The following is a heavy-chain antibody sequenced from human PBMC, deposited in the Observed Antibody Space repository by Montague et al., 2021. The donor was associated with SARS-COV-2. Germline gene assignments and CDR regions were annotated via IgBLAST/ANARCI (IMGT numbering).Heavy chain of an antibody. CDR3: LRAGGFDNRPPV. CDR1: GDSIISTNW. J-gene: IGHJ4*02. Sequence: SETLSLTCGVSGDSIISTNWWSWVRQPPGKGLEWIGEIHHSGDTNYNPSFKSRVTISVGQSKNQYSLEVNFVTAADTALYYCLRAGGFDNRPPVWDQGGLVIVSS. D-gene: IGHD3-10*01. V-gene: IGHV4-4*02. CDR2: IHHSGDT.